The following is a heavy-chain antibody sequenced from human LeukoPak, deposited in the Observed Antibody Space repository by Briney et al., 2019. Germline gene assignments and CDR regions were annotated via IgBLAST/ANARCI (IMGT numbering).Heavy chain of an antibody. CDR1: GFTFSSYG. D-gene: IGHD6-19*01. CDR2: ISCDGSNK. CDR3: ANGGVGSGWAVDY. V-gene: IGHV3-30*18. Sequence: TGGSLRLSCAASGFTFSSYGMHWVRQAPGKGLEWVAVISCDGSNKYYADSVKGRFTISRDNSKNTLYLQMNSLRAEDTAVYYCANGGVGSGWAVDYWGQGTLVTVSS. J-gene: IGHJ4*02.